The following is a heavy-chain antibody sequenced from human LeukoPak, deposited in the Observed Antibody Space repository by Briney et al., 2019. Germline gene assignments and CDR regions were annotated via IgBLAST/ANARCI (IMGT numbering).Heavy chain of an antibody. Sequence: SVKVPCKASGGTFSSYAISWVRQAPGQGLEWMGGIIPIFGTANYAQKFQGRVTITADESTSTAYMELSSLRSEDTAVYYCAREGSLYDYVWGSYRYAFDYWGQGTLVTVSS. CDR3: AREGSLYDYVWGSYRYAFDY. J-gene: IGHJ4*02. D-gene: IGHD3-16*02. CDR2: IIPIFGTA. CDR1: GGTFSSYA. V-gene: IGHV1-69*13.